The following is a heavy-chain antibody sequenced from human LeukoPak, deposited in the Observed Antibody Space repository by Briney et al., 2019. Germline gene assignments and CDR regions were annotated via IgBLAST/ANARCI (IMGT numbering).Heavy chain of an antibody. V-gene: IGHV3-66*02. CDR3: ARDKLGSGYSSDFDS. J-gene: IGHJ4*02. D-gene: IGHD6-19*01. CDR2: IYTGGTT. CDR1: GFSVSSNY. Sequence: GGSLRLSCAASGFSVSSNYMNWVRQAPGKGLEWVSAIYTGGTTYYADSVKGRFTISRDNSKNTLYLQMNSLRAEDTAVYYCARDKLGSGYSSDFDSWGQGILVTVSS.